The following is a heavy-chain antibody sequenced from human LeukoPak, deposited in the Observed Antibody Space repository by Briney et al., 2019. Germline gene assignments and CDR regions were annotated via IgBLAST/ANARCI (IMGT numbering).Heavy chain of an antibody. D-gene: IGHD3-10*01. V-gene: IGHV4-34*01. J-gene: IGHJ4*02. CDR3: ARGITMIRGVINYFDY. Sequence: SETLSLTCAVYGGSFSGYYWSWIRQPPGKGLEWIGEINHSGSTNYNPSLKSRVTISVDTSKNQFSLKLCSVTAADTAVYYCARGITMIRGVINYFDYWGQGTLVTVSS. CDR2: INHSGST. CDR1: GGSFSGYY.